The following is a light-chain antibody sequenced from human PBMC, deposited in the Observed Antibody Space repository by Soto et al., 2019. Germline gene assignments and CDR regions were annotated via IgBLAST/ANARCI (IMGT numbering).Light chain of an antibody. Sequence: QSVLTQPASVSGSPGQSITISCTGTSSDVGGSNYVSWYQQHPGKAPKLMMYEVSNRPSGVSNRFSGSRSGNTASLNISGLQSEDEAEYYCNSYTTNSTFVFGTGTKLTVL. V-gene: IGLV2-14*01. CDR2: EVS. CDR1: SSDVGGSNY. J-gene: IGLJ1*01. CDR3: NSYTTNSTFV.